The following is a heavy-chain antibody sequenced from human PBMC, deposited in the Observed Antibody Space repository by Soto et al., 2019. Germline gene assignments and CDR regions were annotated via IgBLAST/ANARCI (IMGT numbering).Heavy chain of an antibody. J-gene: IGHJ6*02. D-gene: IGHD2-15*01. CDR2: IDPSDSYI. CDR1: GYSLATYW. CDR3: ARLGDCSGGSCFSRYYYHGMDV. V-gene: IGHV5-10-1*01. Sequence: GESLKISCKSSGYSLATYWITWVRQMPGKGLEWMGRIDPSDSYINYSPSSQGRVTISADKSLNTAYLQWSSLEASDTAMYYCARLGDCSGGSCFSRYYYHGMDVWGQGTTVTVSS.